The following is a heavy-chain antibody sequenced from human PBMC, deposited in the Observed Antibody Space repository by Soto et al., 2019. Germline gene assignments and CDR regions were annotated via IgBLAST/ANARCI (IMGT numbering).Heavy chain of an antibody. J-gene: IGHJ3*02. CDR2: IIPILGIA. D-gene: IGHD2-8*01. Sequence: QVQLVQSGAEVKKPGSSVKVSCKASGGTFSSYTISWVRQAPGQGLEWMGRIIPILGIANYAQKFQGRVTITAYKSTSTAYMELSSLRSEDTAVYYCATYGGIDAFDIWGQGTMVTVSS. V-gene: IGHV1-69*02. CDR3: ATYGGIDAFDI. CDR1: GGTFSSYT.